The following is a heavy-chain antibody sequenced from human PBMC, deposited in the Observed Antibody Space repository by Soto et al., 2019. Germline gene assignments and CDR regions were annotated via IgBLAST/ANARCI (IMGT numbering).Heavy chain of an antibody. CDR3: AKDTRSSGSKIGALDI. CDR2: ISGSGGST. J-gene: IGHJ3*02. CDR1: GFTFSSYA. Sequence: GGSLRLSCAASGFTFSSYAMSWVRQAPGKGLEWVSAISGSGGSTYYADSVKGRFTISRDNSKNTLYLEMNSLRAEDTAVYHCAKDTRSSGSKIGALDIWGQGTLVTVSS. V-gene: IGHV3-23*01. D-gene: IGHD1-26*01.